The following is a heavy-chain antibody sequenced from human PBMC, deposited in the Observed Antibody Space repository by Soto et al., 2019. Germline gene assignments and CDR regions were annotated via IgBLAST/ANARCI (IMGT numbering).Heavy chain of an antibody. Sequence: QVQLQQWGAGLLKPSETLSLTCAVYGGSFSVDYWSWVRQPPGKGLEWIGEIHRSGSINYNPSLKSRVTMSVDTSKNQFSLSLYSVTAADTAVYYCARRDDSSAYCFDPWGQGTLVTVSS. CDR3: ARRDDSSAYCFDP. J-gene: IGHJ5*02. CDR1: GGSFSVDY. CDR2: IHRSGSI. D-gene: IGHD3-22*01. V-gene: IGHV4-34*02.